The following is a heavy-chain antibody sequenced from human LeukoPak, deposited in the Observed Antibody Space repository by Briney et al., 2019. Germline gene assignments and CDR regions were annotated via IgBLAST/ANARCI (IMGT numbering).Heavy chain of an antibody. CDR1: GFTFSSYW. V-gene: IGHV3-7*01. D-gene: IGHD6-19*01. CDR3: ATDSSGWYGWFDP. J-gene: IGHJ5*02. Sequence: GGSLRLSCAASGFTFSSYWMSWVRQAPGKGLEWVPNIKQDGSEKYYVDSVKGRFTISRDNAKNSLYLQMNSLRAEDTAVYYCATDSSGWYGWFDPWGQGTLVTVSS. CDR2: IKQDGSEK.